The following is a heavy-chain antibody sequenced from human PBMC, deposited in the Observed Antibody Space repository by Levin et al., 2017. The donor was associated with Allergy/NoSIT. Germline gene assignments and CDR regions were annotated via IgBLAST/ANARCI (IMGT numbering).Heavy chain of an antibody. CDR1: GFTFSDNA. Sequence: GESLKISCAASGFTFSDNAMNWVRQAPGKGLEWVAVISFEGNTKFYADSLKGRFTISRDNSKNTLYLQMNTLRGEDTAVYYCVRDGHGIPGEHWGQGTPVTVSS. CDR2: ISFEGNTK. CDR3: VRDGHGIPGEH. J-gene: IGHJ4*02. D-gene: IGHD4-17*01. V-gene: IGHV3-30-3*01.